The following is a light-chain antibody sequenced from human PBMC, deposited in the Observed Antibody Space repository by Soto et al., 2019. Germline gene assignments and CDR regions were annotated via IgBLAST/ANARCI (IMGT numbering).Light chain of an antibody. CDR3: QQYNNWPPYT. CDR2: GAS. V-gene: IGKV3-15*01. J-gene: IGKJ2*01. CDR1: QSVSSN. Sequence: EIVMTQSPATLSVSPGERATLSCRASQSVSSNLAWYQQKPGQAPRLLIYGASTRATGIPARFSGSGSGTEFTLTISSLQYAEFAVYYCQQYNNWPPYTFGQGTKLEIK.